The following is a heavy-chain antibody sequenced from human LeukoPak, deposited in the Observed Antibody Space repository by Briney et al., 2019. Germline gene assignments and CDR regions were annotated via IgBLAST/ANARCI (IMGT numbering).Heavy chain of an antibody. Sequence: SVKVSCKTSGGTFSSYAISWVRQAPGQGLEWMGRIIPILGIANYAQKFQGRVTITADKSTSTAYMELSSLRSEDTAVYYCARGRITMVRGVRNYWFDPWGQGTLVTVSS. CDR1: GGTFSSYA. CDR2: IIPILGIA. J-gene: IGHJ5*02. V-gene: IGHV1-69*04. D-gene: IGHD3-10*01. CDR3: ARGRITMVRGVRNYWFDP.